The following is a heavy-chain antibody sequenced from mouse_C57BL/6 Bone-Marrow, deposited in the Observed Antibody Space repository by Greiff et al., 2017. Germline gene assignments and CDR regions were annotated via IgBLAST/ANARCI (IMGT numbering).Heavy chain of an antibody. CDR3: ARIAFSGSSHFDD. Sequence: QVTLKVSGPGLLQPSQTLSLTCSFSGFSLSTFGLGVGWIRQPSGKGLEWLAHIWWDDDKYYNPALKSRLTITKDTSKNHVFLKVANVDTADTATYYSARIAFSGSSHFDDWGQGTTLTVSS. J-gene: IGHJ2*01. CDR1: GFSLSTFGLG. D-gene: IGHD1-1*01. V-gene: IGHV8-8*01. CDR2: IWWDDDK.